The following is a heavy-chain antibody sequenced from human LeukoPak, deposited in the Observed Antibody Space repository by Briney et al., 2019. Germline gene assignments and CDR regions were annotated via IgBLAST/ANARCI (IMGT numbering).Heavy chain of an antibody. CDR3: ASGYCSSNSCYTGIGYFQH. D-gene: IGHD2-2*02. Sequence: ASVKVSCKASGGTFSSYAISWVRQAPGQGLEWMGGIIPIFGTANYAQKFQGRVTITADESTSTAYMELSSLRSEDTAVYYCASGYCSSNSCYTGIGYFQHWGQGTLVTVSS. CDR2: IIPIFGTA. CDR1: GGTFSSYA. J-gene: IGHJ1*01. V-gene: IGHV1-69*13.